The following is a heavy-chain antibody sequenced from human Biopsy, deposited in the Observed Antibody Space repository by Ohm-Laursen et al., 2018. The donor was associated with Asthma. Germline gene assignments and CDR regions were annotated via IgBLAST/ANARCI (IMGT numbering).Heavy chain of an antibody. CDR2: SNQGGSP. CDR3: ASGPEWYGLDV. D-gene: IGHD3-3*01. V-gene: IGHV4-34*01. CDR1: RGSLRVYV. Sequence: GTLSLTCGVYRGSLRVYVWSWIRQPPGKGLEWIGESNQGGSPTFNPSLKSRVTISRDTSKNQLSLKLRSVPAADTAVYYCASGPEWYGLDVWGQGTTVTVSS. J-gene: IGHJ6*02.